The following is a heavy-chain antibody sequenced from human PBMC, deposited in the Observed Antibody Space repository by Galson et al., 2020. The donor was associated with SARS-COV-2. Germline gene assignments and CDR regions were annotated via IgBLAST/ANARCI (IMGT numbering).Heavy chain of an antibody. V-gene: IGHV4-61*02. CDR3: ARDRFRALKQQLVLFGMDV. CDR2: IYTSGST. J-gene: IGHJ6*02. D-gene: IGHD6-13*01. Sequence: SETLSLTCTVSGGSISSGSYYWSWIRQPAGKGLEWIGRIYTSGSTNYNPSLKSRVTISVDTSKNQFSLKLSSVTAADTAVYYCARDRFRALKQQLVLFGMDVWGQGTTVTVSS. CDR1: GGSISSGSYY.